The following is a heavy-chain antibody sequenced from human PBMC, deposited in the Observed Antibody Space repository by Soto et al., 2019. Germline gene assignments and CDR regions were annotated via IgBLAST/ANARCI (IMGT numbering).Heavy chain of an antibody. D-gene: IGHD3-16*01. CDR2: ISWNSDSI. Sequence: GGSLRLSCAASGFTFDDYAMHWVRQAPGKGLEWVSGISWNSDSIGYADSVKGRFTISRDNAKNSLYLQMNSLRVEDTAFYYCAKDRRHDYYYYMDVWGKGTTVTVSS. V-gene: IGHV3-9*01. CDR3: AKDRRHDYYYYMDV. J-gene: IGHJ6*03. CDR1: GFTFDDYA.